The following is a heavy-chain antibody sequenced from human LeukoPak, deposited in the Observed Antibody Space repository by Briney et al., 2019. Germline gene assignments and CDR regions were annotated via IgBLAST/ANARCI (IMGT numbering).Heavy chain of an antibody. CDR2: ISSSSSTI. CDR1: GFTFSSYS. V-gene: IGHV3-48*04. J-gene: IGHJ3*02. CDR3: ARVFQDSSGYFDAFDI. Sequence: PGGSLRLSCAASGFTFSSYSMNWVRQAPGKGLEWVSYISSSSSTIYYADSVKGRFTISRDNAKNSLYLQMNSLRAEDTAVYYCARVFQDSSGYFDAFDIWGQGTMVTVSS. D-gene: IGHD3-22*01.